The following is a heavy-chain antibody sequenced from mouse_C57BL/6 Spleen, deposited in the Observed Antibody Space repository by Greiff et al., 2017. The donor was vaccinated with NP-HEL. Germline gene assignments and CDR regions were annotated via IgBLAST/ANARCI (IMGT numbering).Heavy chain of an antibody. V-gene: IGHV1-22*01. CDR3: AREGTVVSWYFDV. CDR2: INPNNGGT. J-gene: IGHJ1*03. CDR1: GYTFTDYN. D-gene: IGHD1-1*01. Sequence: DVKLQESGPELVKPGASVKMSCKASGYTFTDYNMHWVKQSHGKSLEWIGYINPNNGGTSYNQKFKGKATLTVNKSSSTAYMELRSLTSEDSAVYYCAREGTVVSWYFDVWGTGTTVTVSS.